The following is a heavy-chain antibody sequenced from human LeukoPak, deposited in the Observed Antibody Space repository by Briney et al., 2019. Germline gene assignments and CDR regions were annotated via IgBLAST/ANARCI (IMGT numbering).Heavy chain of an antibody. CDR2: ISYDGSNK. J-gene: IGHJ4*02. CDR1: GFTFSSYA. Sequence: GGSQRLSCAASGFTFSSYAMHWVRQAPGKGLEWVAVISYDGSNKYYADSVKGRFTISRDNSKNTLYLQMNSLRAEDTAVYYCAGGIGVLRFLEWLFPLDYWGQGTLVTVSS. V-gene: IGHV3-30-3*01. CDR3: AGGIGVLRFLEWLFPLDY. D-gene: IGHD3-3*01.